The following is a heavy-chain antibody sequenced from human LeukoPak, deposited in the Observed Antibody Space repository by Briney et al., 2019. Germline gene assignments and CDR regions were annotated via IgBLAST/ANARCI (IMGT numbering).Heavy chain of an antibody. CDR1: GYTLTELS. V-gene: IGHV1-24*01. Sequence: ASVKVSCKVSGYTLTELSMHWVRQAPGKGLEWMGGFDPEDGETIYAQKFQGRVTMTEDTSTDTAYMELSSLRSEDTAVYYCARDVGGITGTTRYFDYWGQGTLVTVSS. D-gene: IGHD1-7*01. CDR2: FDPEDGET. J-gene: IGHJ4*02. CDR3: ARDVGGITGTTRYFDY.